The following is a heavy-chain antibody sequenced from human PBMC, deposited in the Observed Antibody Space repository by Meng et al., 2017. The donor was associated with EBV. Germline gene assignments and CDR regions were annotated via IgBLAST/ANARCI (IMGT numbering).Heavy chain of an antibody. CDR3: ASESGRGYTPDY. V-gene: IGHV1-69*01. Sequence: QVVESEAAVKKPGSPVKVSCKTSGGPFRYYAISWVRQAPGQGLEWLGGFLPRLGAPNYAQKFHGRVKITADESTSTHYMDLSSLRSEDTAIYYCASESGRGYTPDYWGQGTLVTVSS. CDR1: GGPFRYYA. D-gene: IGHD3-10*01. J-gene: IGHJ4*02. CDR2: FLPRLGAP.